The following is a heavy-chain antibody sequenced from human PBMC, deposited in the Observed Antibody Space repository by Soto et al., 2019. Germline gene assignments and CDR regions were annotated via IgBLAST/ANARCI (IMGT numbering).Heavy chain of an antibody. J-gene: IGHJ4*02. V-gene: IGHV3-33*01. D-gene: IGHD6-19*01. CDR3: ARFPGIAVVDYYFDY. CDR2: IWYDGSNK. CDR1: GFTFSSYS. Sequence: GGSLRLSCAASGFTFSSYSRHWVRQAPGKGLEWVAVIWYDGSNKYYADSVKGRFTISRDNSKNTLYLQMNSLRAEDTAVYYCARFPGIAVVDYYFDYWGQGTLVTVSS.